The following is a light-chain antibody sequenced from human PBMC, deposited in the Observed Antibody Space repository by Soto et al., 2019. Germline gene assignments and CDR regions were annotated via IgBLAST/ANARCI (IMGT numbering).Light chain of an antibody. CDR2: GAS. CDR3: QQYNNWPLT. J-gene: IGKJ4*01. Sequence: VMTQSPATLSVSPGGGATLSCRASQSISDTLAWYQQKPGQAPRLLIHGASTRATGFPARFSGSGSGTDFTLTISSLQSEDFAVYYCQQYNNWPLTFGGGTKVDIK. V-gene: IGKV3-15*01. CDR1: QSISDT.